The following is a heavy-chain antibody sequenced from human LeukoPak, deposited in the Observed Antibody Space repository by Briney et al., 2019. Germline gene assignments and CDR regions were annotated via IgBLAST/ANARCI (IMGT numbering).Heavy chain of an antibody. Sequence: ASVKVSCKASGYTFTSYDINWVRQAPGQGLEWMGWMNPNSGNTGYAQKFQGRVTMTRNTSISTAYMELSSLRSEDTAVYYCARRSPTMLRGVPLHYFGYWGQGTLVTVSS. CDR3: ARRSPTMLRGVPLHYFGY. V-gene: IGHV1-8*01. D-gene: IGHD3-10*01. CDR1: GYTFTSYD. J-gene: IGHJ4*02. CDR2: MNPNSGNT.